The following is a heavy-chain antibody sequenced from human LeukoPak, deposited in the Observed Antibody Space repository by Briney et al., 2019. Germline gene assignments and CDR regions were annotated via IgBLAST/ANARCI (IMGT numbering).Heavy chain of an antibody. CDR3: ASNLRQYYYDSSGYYKPADY. Sequence: SVKVSCKASGGTFSSYVINWVRQAPGQGLEWMGGIIPMSGTANYAQKFQDRVTISADESTSTAYMELSSLRSEDTAVYYCASNLRQYYYDSSGYYKPADYWGQGTLVTVSS. V-gene: IGHV1-69*13. J-gene: IGHJ4*02. D-gene: IGHD3-22*01. CDR1: GGTFSSYV. CDR2: IIPMSGTA.